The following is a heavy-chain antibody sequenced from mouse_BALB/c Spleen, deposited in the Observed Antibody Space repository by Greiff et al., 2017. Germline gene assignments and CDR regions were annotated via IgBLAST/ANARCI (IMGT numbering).Heavy chain of an antibody. Sequence: QVQLKESGAELVRPGVSVKISCKGSGYTFADYAMHWVKQSHAKSLEWIGVISTYYGDASYNQKFKGKATMTVDKSSSTAYMELARLTSEDSAIYYCARGGGSSRAWFAYWGQGTLVTVSA. CDR1: GYTFADYA. CDR2: ISTYYGDA. CDR3: ARGGGSSRAWFAY. V-gene: IGHV1S137*01. J-gene: IGHJ3*01. D-gene: IGHD1-1*01.